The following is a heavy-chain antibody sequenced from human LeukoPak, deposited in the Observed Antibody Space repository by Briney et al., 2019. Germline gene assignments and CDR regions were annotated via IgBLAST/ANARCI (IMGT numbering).Heavy chain of an antibody. D-gene: IGHD3-3*01. CDR2: ISRSGSTK. CDR1: GFTFSDYN. J-gene: IGHJ5*02. V-gene: IGHV3-11*04. CDR3: ARDYNYDFWSGSPNWFDP. Sequence: GGSLRLSCAASGFTFSDYNMRWIRQAPGKGLEWVSSISRSGSTKYYADSVKGRFTISRDNAKNSLYLQMNSLRAEDTAVYYCARDYNYDFWSGSPNWFDPWGQGTLVTVSS.